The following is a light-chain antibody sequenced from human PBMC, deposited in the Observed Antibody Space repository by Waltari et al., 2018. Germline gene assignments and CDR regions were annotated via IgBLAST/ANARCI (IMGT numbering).Light chain of an antibody. V-gene: IGLV2-23*02. CDR2: DVS. J-gene: IGLJ2*01. CDR1: SSDVGGYNY. CDR3: CSYAGSSTL. Sequence: QSALTQPASVSGSPGQSITISCTGTSSDVGGYNYVSWYQQPPGKAPKLMIYDVSKRPSGVSTRFSGSKSGNTASLTISGLQAEDEAGYYCCSYAGSSTLFGGGTKLTVL.